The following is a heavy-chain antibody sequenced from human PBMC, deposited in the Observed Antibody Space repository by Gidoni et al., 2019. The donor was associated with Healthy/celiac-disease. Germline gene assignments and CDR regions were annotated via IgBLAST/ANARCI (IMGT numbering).Heavy chain of an antibody. CDR2: ISYDGSNK. CDR3: ARDHGGMDV. Sequence: QVQLVESGGGVVQPGSPLRRSCAASGFTFRSYAMHWVRQAPGKGLEWVAVISYDGSNKYYADSVKGRFTISRDNSKNTLYLQMNSLRAEDTAVYYCARDHGGMDVWGQGTTVTVSS. V-gene: IGHV3-30-3*01. CDR1: GFTFRSYA. J-gene: IGHJ6*02. D-gene: IGHD2-8*01.